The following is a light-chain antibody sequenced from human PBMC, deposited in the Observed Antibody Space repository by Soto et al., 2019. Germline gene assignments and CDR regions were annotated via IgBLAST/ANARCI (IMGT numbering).Light chain of an antibody. J-gene: IGKJ2*01. CDR3: QQYNNWPPYT. V-gene: IGKV3-15*01. CDR1: QSVSSN. Sequence: EIVMTQSPATLSVSPGERATLSCRASQSVSSNLAWYQQKPCQAPRLIIYGASHRATGIPARFSGSRSGTEFTLTISSLQSEDFALYYCQQYNNWPPYTFGQGTKLEIK. CDR2: GAS.